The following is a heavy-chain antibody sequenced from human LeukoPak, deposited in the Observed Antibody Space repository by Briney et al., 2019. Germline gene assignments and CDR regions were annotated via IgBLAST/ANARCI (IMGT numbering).Heavy chain of an antibody. V-gene: IGHV4-31*03. Sequence: SETLSLTCTVSGGSISSGGYYWSWIRQHPGKGLEWIGYIYYSGSTYYNPSLKSRVTISVDTSKNQFSLKLSSVTAVDTAVYYCARVIDYVWGSYRRPHPSYYFDYWGQGTLVTVSS. CDR3: ARVIDYVWGSYRRPHPSYYFDY. D-gene: IGHD3-16*02. CDR2: IYYSGST. CDR1: GGSISSGGYY. J-gene: IGHJ4*02.